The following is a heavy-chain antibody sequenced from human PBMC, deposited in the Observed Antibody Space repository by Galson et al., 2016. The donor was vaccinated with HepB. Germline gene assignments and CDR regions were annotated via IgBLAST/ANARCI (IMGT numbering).Heavy chain of an antibody. CDR1: GFTFTTSA. CDR3: ASGIAVTTSNSFWYFDL. CDR2: ISGSGDTT. J-gene: IGHJ2*01. V-gene: IGHV3-23*01. D-gene: IGHD3-10*01. Sequence: SLRLSCAASGFTFTTSAMSWVRQAPGKGLEWVSAISGSGDTTYYADSVKGRFTFSRDNSKNTLYLQMTSLRAEDTAVYYCASGIAVTTSNSFWYFDLWGRGTLVTVSS.